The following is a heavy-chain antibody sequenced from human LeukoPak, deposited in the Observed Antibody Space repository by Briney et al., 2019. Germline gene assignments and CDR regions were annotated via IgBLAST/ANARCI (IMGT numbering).Heavy chain of an antibody. CDR3: ARDQEGFDY. CDR1: GYTFTSYD. V-gene: IGHV1-8*01. J-gene: IGHJ4*02. Sequence: ASVKVSCKASGYTFTSYDINWVRQATGQGLEWMGWMNPNSGNTGYAQKFQGRVTVTRDTSTSTVHMELSGLRSEDTAVYYCARDQEGFDYWGQGTLVTVSS. CDR2: MNPNSGNT.